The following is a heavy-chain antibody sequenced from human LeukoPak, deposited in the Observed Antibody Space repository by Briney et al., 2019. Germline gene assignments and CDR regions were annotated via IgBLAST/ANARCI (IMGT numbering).Heavy chain of an antibody. CDR2: IFYSGTT. CDR1: GGSISNYY. J-gene: IGHJ4*02. V-gene: IGHV4-59*01. CDR3: VEGCNNLFEQ. D-gene: IGHD2/OR15-2a*01. Sequence: SETLSLTCTVSGGSISNYYWHWIRQPPGKGLEWIGFIFYSGTTNYNPSLESRVTISADTSKNKFSLNLTSLSAADTAVYYFVEGCNNLFEQWGQGTLVTVSS.